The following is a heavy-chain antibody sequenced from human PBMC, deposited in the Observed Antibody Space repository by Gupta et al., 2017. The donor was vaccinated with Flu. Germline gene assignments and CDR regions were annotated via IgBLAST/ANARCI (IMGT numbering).Heavy chain of an antibody. Sequence: KVSCRATGYTLSTSTITWVRQAPGQGLEWMGWISAFNGHTFYAQKFQGRVTLTTDTSASTAYMELWSLRSDDTAIYYCARGFDIDVWGKGTTVTVSS. D-gene: IGHD3-10*01. CDR2: ISAFNGHT. J-gene: IGHJ6*03. V-gene: IGHV1-18*01. CDR1: GYTLSTST. CDR3: ARGFDIDV.